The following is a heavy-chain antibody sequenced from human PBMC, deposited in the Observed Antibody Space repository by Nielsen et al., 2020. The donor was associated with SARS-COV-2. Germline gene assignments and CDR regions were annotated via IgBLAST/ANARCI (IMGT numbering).Heavy chain of an antibody. CDR1: GYTFTSYY. V-gene: IGHV1-46*01. J-gene: IGHJ4*02. CDR2: INPSGGST. D-gene: IGHD3-22*01. Sequence: ASVKVSCKASGYTFTSYYMHWVRQAPGQGLEWMGIINPSGGSTSYAQKFQGRVTITADESTSTAYMELSSLRSEDTAVYYCASGSSGYWIGPFDYWGQGTLVTVSS. CDR3: ASGSSGYWIGPFDY.